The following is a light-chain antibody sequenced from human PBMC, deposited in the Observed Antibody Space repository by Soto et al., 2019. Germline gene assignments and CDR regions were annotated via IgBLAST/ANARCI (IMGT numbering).Light chain of an antibody. V-gene: IGKV3-20*01. Sequence: SVLTQSPGTLSLSPGERSTLSCRASQSVSSSYLAWYQQKTGQAPSLXIYGASRRATGIPDRFSGSGSGTDFNLTISRLETEDFAVYYCQQYDSSPITFGQGTRLEIK. CDR1: QSVSSSY. CDR3: QQYDSSPIT. J-gene: IGKJ5*01. CDR2: GAS.